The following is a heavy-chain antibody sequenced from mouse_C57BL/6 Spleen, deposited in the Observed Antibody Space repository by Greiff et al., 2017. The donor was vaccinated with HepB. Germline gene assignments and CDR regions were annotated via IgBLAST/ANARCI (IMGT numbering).Heavy chain of an antibody. CDR2: IYPSDSET. Sequence: VQLQQPGAELVRPGSSVKLSCKASGYTFTSYWMDWVKQRPGQGLEWIGNIYPSDSETHYNQKFKDKATLTVDKSYSTAYMQLSSLTSEDSAVYYCARHCSSYDLDYWGQGTTLTVSS. J-gene: IGHJ2*01. D-gene: IGHD1-1*01. CDR1: GYTFTSYW. V-gene: IGHV1-61*01. CDR3: ARHCSSYDLDY.